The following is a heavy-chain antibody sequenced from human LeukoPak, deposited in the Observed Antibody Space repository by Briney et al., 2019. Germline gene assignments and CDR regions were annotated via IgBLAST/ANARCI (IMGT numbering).Heavy chain of an antibody. D-gene: IGHD3-10*01. V-gene: IGHV4-39*01. CDR3: ARLYYYGSGLPAFDY. J-gene: IGHJ4*02. CDR1: GGSIIRSSYY. Sequence: PSETLSLTCSVSGGSIIRSSYYWGWIRQPPGKGLEWIGSIYYSGSTYYNPSLKGRVPISVDTSKDQFSLKLSSVTAADTAVYYCARLYYYGSGLPAFDYWGQGTLVPVSS. CDR2: IYYSGST.